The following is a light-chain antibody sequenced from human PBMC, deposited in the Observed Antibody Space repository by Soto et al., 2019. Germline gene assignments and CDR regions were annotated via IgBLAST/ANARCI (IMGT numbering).Light chain of an antibody. CDR3: CTFAGRYSYV. CDR2: DVA. J-gene: IGLJ1*01. CDR1: NSDVGTYNY. V-gene: IGLV2-11*01. Sequence: QSALAQPPSASGSPGQSVTITCTGTNSDVGTYNYVSWYQHHPGKAPKLMIYDVAKRPSGVPDRFSGSKSGNTASLTISGLQAEDEADYYCCTFAGRYSYVFGSGTKLTVL.